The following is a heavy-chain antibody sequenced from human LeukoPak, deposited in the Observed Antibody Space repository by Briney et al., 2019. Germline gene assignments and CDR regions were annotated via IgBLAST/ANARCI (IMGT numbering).Heavy chain of an antibody. V-gene: IGHV3-7*03. CDR1: GFTFSSYW. Sequence: PGGSLRLSCAASGFTFSSYWMSWVRQAPGKGLEWVANIKQDGSEKYSVDSVKGRFTISRDNAKNSLFLQMNSLRAEDTAVYYCARDYRLPGATGSCDSWGRGTLVTVSS. J-gene: IGHJ4*02. CDR2: IKQDGSEK. CDR3: ARDYRLPGATGSCDS. D-gene: IGHD1-26*01.